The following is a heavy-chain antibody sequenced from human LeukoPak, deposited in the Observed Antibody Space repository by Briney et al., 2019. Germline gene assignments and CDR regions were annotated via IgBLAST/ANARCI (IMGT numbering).Heavy chain of an antibody. V-gene: IGHV3-21*01. CDR2: ISSGSTSI. J-gene: IGHJ4*02. D-gene: IGHD1-1*01. CDR3: ARVTGTTAGDY. CDR1: GFSFSRYS. Sequence: GGSLRVSCVASGFSFSRYSMDWVRQAPGKGLEWVSSISSGSTSIYYADSVKGRFTISRDNAKNSLYLQMNSLRAEDTAVYYCARVTGTTAGDYWGQGTLVSVSS.